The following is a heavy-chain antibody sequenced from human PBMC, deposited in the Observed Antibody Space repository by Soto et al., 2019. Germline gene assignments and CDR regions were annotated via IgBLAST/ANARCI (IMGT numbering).Heavy chain of an antibody. V-gene: IGHV4-59*01. CDR3: ARVPFVGYVDWLDP. CDR2: MHHTQGT. CDR1: GASISSYY. D-gene: IGHD3-9*01. J-gene: IGHJ5*02. Sequence: SGTLSLTCSVSGASISSYYWTWIRQPPGGGLEWIGYMHHTQGTNDNPSLRGRVHMSIDTSMNQFSLRLTSVTAADKAVYYCARVPFVGYVDWLDPWGNGPLVTVSS.